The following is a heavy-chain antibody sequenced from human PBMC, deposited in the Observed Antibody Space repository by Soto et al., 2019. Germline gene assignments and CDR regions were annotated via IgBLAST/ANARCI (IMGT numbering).Heavy chain of an antibody. CDR3: AREVVLTEWYFEN. V-gene: IGHV3-30-3*01. CDR1: GFTFSGYS. CDR2: TSSDGGTK. Sequence: GSLRLSCATSGFTFSGYSMHWFRLAPGKGLEWVAVTSSDGGTKFYADSVKGRFTVSRDNSKNTLYLQMNSLRPEDTAVYYCAREVVLTEWYFENWGQGILVTVSS. D-gene: IGHD2-21*01. J-gene: IGHJ4*02.